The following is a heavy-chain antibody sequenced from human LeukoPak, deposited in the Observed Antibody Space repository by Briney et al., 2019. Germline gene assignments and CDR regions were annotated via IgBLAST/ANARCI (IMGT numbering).Heavy chain of an antibody. V-gene: IGHV3-74*01. CDR1: GFTFSNYG. D-gene: IGHD5-12*01. J-gene: IGHJ4*02. CDR2: INTDGTST. CDR3: TRDCGTSGCDY. Sequence: PGRSLTLSCAASGFTFSNYGMHWVRQAPGKGLVWVSRINTDGTSTTNADSVKGRFTISRDNAKNTVYLQMNSLRVEDTAVYYCTRDCGTSGCDYWGQGTLVTVSS.